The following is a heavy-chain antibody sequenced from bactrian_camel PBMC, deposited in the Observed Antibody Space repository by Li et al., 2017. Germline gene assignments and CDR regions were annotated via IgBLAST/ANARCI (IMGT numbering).Heavy chain of an antibody. V-gene: IGHV3S1*01. D-gene: IGHD8*01. J-gene: IGHJ4*01. CDR2: VDAAGSST. CDR1: GYTYTRNC. Sequence: QLVESGGGSVQAGGSLRLSCAASGYTYTRNCMAWFRQTSGTERERVATVDAAGSSTYYADSEKGRFTISHDVAKRTLSLQMSNIESEDTATYYCALDVLERGCSPTTVFHIWG. CDR3: ALDVLERGCSPTTVFHI.